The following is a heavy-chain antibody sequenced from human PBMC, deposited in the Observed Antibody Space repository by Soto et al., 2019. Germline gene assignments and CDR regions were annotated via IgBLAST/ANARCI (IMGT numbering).Heavy chain of an antibody. V-gene: IGHV4-59*01. Sequence: PSETLSLTCTVSGGSISSYYWSWIRQPPGKGLEWIAYIYYNGFTNYNPSLKSRVTISIDTSKNQFSLKLTSVTVADTAVYYCSTGYSTGWYVGHWGQGTLVTVSS. CDR1: GGSISSYY. D-gene: IGHD6-19*01. CDR2: IYYNGFT. J-gene: IGHJ5*02. CDR3: STGYSTGWYVGH.